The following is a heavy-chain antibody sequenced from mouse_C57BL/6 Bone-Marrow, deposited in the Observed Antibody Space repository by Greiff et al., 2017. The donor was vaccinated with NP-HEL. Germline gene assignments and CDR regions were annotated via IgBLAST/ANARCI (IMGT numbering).Heavy chain of an antibody. Sequence: QVQLQQSGAELVRPGASVTLSCKASGYTFTDYEMHWVKQTPVHGLEWIGAIDPETGGTAYNQKFKGKAILTADKSSSTAYMELRSLTSEDSAVYYCTRGVYGSSYNWYFDVWGTGTTVTVSS. D-gene: IGHD1-1*01. CDR1: GYTFTDYE. V-gene: IGHV1-15*01. CDR3: TRGVYGSSYNWYFDV. J-gene: IGHJ1*03. CDR2: IDPETGGT.